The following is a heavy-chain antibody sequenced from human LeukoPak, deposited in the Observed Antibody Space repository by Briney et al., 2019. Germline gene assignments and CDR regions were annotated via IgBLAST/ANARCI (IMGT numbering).Heavy chain of an antibody. Sequence: SETLSLTCTVSGASISSNYWSWIRQPAGKGLEWIGRLYTSGSTNYNHSLRSRVTISVDKSKNQFSLKLSSVTAADTALYYCARDSGVATNLDYWGQGTLVTVSS. J-gene: IGHJ4*02. CDR3: ARDSGVATNLDY. CDR1: GASISSNY. CDR2: LYTSGST. V-gene: IGHV4-4*07. D-gene: IGHD5-24*01.